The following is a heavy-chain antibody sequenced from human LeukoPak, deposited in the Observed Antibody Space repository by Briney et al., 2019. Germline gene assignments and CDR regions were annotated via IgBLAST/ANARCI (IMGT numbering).Heavy chain of an antibody. D-gene: IGHD6-13*01. J-gene: IGHJ6*03. Sequence: PSQTLSLTCTVSGGSISSYYWSWIRQPPGKGLEWIGYIYYSGSTNYNPSLKSRVTISVDTSKNQFSLKLSSVPAADTAVYYCARDRYSSSWPGYYYYYMDVWGKGTTATVSS. V-gene: IGHV4-59*01. CDR3: ARDRYSSSWPGYYYYYMDV. CDR2: IYYSGST. CDR1: GGSISSYY.